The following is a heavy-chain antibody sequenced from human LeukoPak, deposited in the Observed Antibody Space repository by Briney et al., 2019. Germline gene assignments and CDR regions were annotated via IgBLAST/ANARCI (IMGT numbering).Heavy chain of an antibody. CDR1: GFTFNNAW. V-gene: IGHV3-15*01. D-gene: IGHD6-13*01. J-gene: IGHJ1*01. Sequence: PGGSLRLSCAASGFTFNNAWMSWVRQAPGKGLEWVGRIKSKTDGGTTDYAAPVKGRFTISRDDSKNTLYLQMNSLKTEDTAVYYCTTSRYSSSWYLYFQHWGQGTLVTVSS. CDR3: TTSRYSSSWYLYFQH. CDR2: IKSKTDGGTT.